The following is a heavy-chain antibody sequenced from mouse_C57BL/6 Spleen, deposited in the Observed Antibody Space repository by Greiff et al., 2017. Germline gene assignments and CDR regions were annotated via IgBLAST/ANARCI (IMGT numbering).Heavy chain of an antibody. J-gene: IGHJ3*01. D-gene: IGHD2-4*01. Sequence: VQLQQSGAELVRPGASVKLSCTASGFNIKDYYMHWVKQRPEQGLEWIGRIDPEDGDTEYAPKFQGKATMTADTSSNTAYLPLSSLTSEDTAVYYCTYYDFFFAYWGQGTLVTVSA. CDR3: TYYDFFFAY. CDR1: GFNIKDYY. V-gene: IGHV14-1*01. CDR2: IDPEDGDT.